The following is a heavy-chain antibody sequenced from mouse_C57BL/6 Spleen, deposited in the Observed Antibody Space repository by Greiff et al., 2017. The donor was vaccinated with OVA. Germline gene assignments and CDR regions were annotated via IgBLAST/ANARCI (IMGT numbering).Heavy chain of an antibody. CDR1: GYAFSSSW. CDR3: ARDGTPYYFDY. J-gene: IGHJ2*01. CDR2: IYPGDGDT. Sequence: QVQLQQSGPELVKPGASVKISCKASGYAFSSSWMNWVKQRPGKGLEWIGRIYPGDGDTNYNGKFKGKATLTADKSYSTAYMQLSSLSSEDSAVYFCARDGTPYYFDYWGKGTTLTVAS. V-gene: IGHV1-82*01. D-gene: IGHD2-1*01.